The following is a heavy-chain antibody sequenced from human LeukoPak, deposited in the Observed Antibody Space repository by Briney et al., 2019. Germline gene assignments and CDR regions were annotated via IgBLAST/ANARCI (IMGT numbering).Heavy chain of an antibody. CDR2: ISGSGGST. Sequence: GGSLRLSCAASGFTFSSYAMSWVRQAPGKGLEWVSAISGSGGSTYYADSVKGRFTISRENSKNTLYLQMNSLRAEETAVYYCAKDPWYYDSSGYLTYWGQGTLVTVSS. V-gene: IGHV3-23*01. D-gene: IGHD3-22*01. J-gene: IGHJ4*02. CDR1: GFTFSSYA. CDR3: AKDPWYYDSSGYLTY.